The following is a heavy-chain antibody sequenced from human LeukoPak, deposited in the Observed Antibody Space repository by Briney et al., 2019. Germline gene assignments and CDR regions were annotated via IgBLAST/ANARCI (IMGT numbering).Heavy chain of an antibody. V-gene: IGHV1-2*02. D-gene: IGHD2-2*01. CDR1: GYTFTGYY. CDR2: INPNSGGT. Sequence: ASVKVSCKASGYTFTGYYMHWVRQAPGQGLEWMGWINPNSGGTNYALKFQGRVTMTRDTSINTAYMELNRLRSDDTAVYYCARGEGCSSTRCYYYYYMDVWGKGTTVTVS. CDR3: ARGEGCSSTRCYYYYYMDV. J-gene: IGHJ6*03.